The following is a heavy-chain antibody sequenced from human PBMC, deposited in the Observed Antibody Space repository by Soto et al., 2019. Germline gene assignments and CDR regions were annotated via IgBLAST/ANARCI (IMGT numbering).Heavy chain of an antibody. V-gene: IGHV1-46*01. CDR2: VNPSGGHT. CDR3: ARGGHVVVVTAALDF. D-gene: IGHD2-21*02. J-gene: IGHJ4*02. Sequence: QVQLVQSGAEVKKPGASVKVSCKASGDTFTDYYIHWVRQAPGQGLEWMGTVNPSGGHTTYAQHFLGTMTMTRDTSTSTVYMELTSRTSEDTAVYYCARGGHVVVVTAALDFWGQGALVTVSS. CDR1: GDTFTDYY.